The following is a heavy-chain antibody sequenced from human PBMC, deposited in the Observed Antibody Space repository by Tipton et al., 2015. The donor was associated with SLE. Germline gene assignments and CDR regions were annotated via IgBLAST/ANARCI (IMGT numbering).Heavy chain of an antibody. Sequence: SLRLSCVASGFTFSSYAMSWVRQAPGKGLEWVAAISGSGGSTYYAESVKGRFTISRDNSKNTLYLQMNSLRAEDTAVYYCAKDPYQDDFDSWGQGTVVTVSS. CDR2: ISGSGGST. J-gene: IGHJ3*02. CDR3: AKDPYQDDFDS. D-gene: IGHD2-2*01. V-gene: IGHV3-23*01. CDR1: GFTFSSYA.